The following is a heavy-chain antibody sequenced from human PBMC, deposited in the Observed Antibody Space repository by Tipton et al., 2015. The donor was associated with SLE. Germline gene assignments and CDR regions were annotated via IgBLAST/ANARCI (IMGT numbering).Heavy chain of an antibody. CDR1: GYTVNTHF. CDR2: ISVYNGNT. J-gene: IGHJ3*01. D-gene: IGHD3-22*01. Sequence: QLVQSGAEVKKPGASVKVSCKASGYTVNTHFIHWVRQAPGQGLEWLGRISVYNGNTNYAQNLQGRVTMTTDTSTSTAYMELRSLRSDDTAVYYCARMSYYYDSTSYWSRVVGGAALDVWGQGTMVTVSS. V-gene: IGHV1-18*04. CDR3: ARMSYYYDSTSYWSRVVGGAALDV.